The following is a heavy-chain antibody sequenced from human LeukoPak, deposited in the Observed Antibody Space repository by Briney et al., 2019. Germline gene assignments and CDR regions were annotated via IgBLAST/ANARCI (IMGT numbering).Heavy chain of an antibody. V-gene: IGHV3-20*04. Sequence: GGSLRLSCAASGFTFDDYGMSWVRHGPGKGLEWVSGINWNGGSTGYADSVKGRFTISRDNAKNSLYLQMNSLRAEDTALYYCARGGLLGYCSSTSCFCDYWGQGTLVTVSS. CDR3: ARGGLLGYCSSTSCFCDY. CDR1: GFTFDDYG. D-gene: IGHD2-2*01. J-gene: IGHJ4*02. CDR2: INWNGGST.